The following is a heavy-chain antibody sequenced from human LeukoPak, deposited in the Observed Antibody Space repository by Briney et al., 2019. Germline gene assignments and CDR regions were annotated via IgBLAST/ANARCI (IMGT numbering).Heavy chain of an antibody. CDR1: GFTVSSNY. D-gene: IGHD2-15*01. Sequence: PGGSLRLSCVVSGFTVSSNYLTWVRQAPGKGLEWVSVIYTGGSTYYADSVKGRFTISRDSSKNTLYLQMNSLRVEDTAVYYYASQVVARGFDYWGQGTLVTVSS. CDR2: IYTGGST. CDR3: ASQVVARGFDY. J-gene: IGHJ4*02. V-gene: IGHV3-53*01.